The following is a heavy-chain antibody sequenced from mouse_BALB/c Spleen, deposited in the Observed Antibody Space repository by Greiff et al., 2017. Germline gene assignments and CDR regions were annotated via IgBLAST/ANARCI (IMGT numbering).Heavy chain of an antibody. D-gene: IGHD1-1*01. CDR3: TREGTTVPGYFDY. V-gene: IGHV5-6-4*01. J-gene: IGHJ2*01. Sequence: EVKLVESGGGLVKPGGSLKLSCAASGFTFSSYTMSWVRQTPEKRLEWVATISSGGSYTYYPDSVKGRFTISRDNAKNTLYLQMSSLKSEDTAMYYCTREGTTVPGYFDYGGQGTTLTVSS. CDR1: GFTFSSYT. CDR2: ISSGGSYT.